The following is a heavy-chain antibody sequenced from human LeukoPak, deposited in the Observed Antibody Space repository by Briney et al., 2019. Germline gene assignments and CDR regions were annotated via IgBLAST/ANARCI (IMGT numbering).Heavy chain of an antibody. J-gene: IGHJ4*02. Sequence: SETLSLTCAVYGGSFSGYYWSWIRQPPGKGLEWIGYIYYSGSTNYNPSLKSRVTISVDTSKNQFSLKLSSVTAADTAVYYCAEDRGDGTTRYWGQGTLVTVSS. D-gene: IGHD1-7*01. CDR2: IYYSGST. CDR3: AEDRGDGTTRY. CDR1: GGSFSGYY. V-gene: IGHV4-59*01.